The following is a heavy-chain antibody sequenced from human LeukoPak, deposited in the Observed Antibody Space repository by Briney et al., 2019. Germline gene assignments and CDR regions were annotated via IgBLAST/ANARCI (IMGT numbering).Heavy chain of an antibody. D-gene: IGHD2-15*01. CDR2: ISYDGSNK. CDR3: AKRGDVGGGSLNSYYYYGMDV. J-gene: IGHJ6*02. V-gene: IGHV3-30*18. Sequence: GGSLRLSCAASGFTFSSYGMHWVRQAPGKGLEWVAVISYDGSNKYYADSVKGRFTISRDNSKNTLYLQMNSLRAEDTAVYYCAKRGDVGGGSLNSYYYYGMDVWGQGTTVTVSS. CDR1: GFTFSSYG.